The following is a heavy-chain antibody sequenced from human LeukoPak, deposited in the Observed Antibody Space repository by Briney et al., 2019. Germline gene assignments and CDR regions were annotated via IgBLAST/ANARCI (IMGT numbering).Heavy chain of an antibody. Sequence: GGSLRLSCAASGFTFSSYAMSSVRQAPGKGQEWVSAISGSGGSTYYADSVKGRFTISRDNSKNTLYLQMNSLRAEDTAVYNCAKDLTEPLLTDYWGQGTLVTVSS. CDR3: AKDLTEPLLTDY. J-gene: IGHJ4*02. D-gene: IGHD2-15*01. CDR2: ISGSGGST. V-gene: IGHV3-23*01. CDR1: GFTFSSYA.